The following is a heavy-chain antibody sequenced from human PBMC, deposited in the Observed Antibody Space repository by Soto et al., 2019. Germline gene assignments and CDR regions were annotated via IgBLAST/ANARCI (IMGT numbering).Heavy chain of an antibody. CDR2: ISGSGGNT. Sequence: VGSLRLSWAASGFTFSPYAMTWVRQAPGKGLEWVSSISGSGGNTNYADSVKGRFTVSRDNSRRTLSLQMNSLTEEDTAIYYCAKGLRRLLRTQYYYGLDVWGRGTTVTVSS. CDR3: AKGLRRLLRTQYYYGLDV. D-gene: IGHD3-16*01. V-gene: IGHV3-23*01. CDR1: GFTFSPYA. J-gene: IGHJ6*02.